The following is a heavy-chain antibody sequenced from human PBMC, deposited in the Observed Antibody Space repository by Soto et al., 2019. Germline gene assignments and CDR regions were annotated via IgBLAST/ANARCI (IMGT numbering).Heavy chain of an antibody. Sequence: QITLKESGPTLVKPTQTLTLTCTFSGFSLSTSGVGVGWIRQPPGKALEWLALIYWDDDKRYSPSLKSRLTLTKDPSKNQVVLTMPNMDPVDTATYYCAHSRIVGARSTWFDPWGQGTLVTVSS. J-gene: IGHJ5*02. D-gene: IGHD1-26*01. CDR2: IYWDDDK. CDR1: GFSLSTSGVG. V-gene: IGHV2-5*02. CDR3: AHSRIVGARSTWFDP.